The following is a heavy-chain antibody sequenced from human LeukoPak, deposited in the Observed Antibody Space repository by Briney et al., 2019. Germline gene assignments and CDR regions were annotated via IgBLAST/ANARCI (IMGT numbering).Heavy chain of an antibody. CDR3: ARSYYYGSGSYPLDY. CDR1: GGIFSSYA. J-gene: IGHJ4*02. CDR2: IIPIFGIA. Sequence: GASVKVSCKASGGIFSSYAISWVRQAPGQGLEWMGRIIPIFGIANYAQKFQGRVTITADKSTSTAYMELSSLRSEDTAVYYCARSYYYGSGSYPLDYWGQGTLVTVSS. D-gene: IGHD3-10*01. V-gene: IGHV1-69*04.